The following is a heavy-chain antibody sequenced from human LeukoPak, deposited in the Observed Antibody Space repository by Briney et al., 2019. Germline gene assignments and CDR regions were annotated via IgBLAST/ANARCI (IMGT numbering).Heavy chain of an antibody. J-gene: IGHJ4*02. Sequence: HPGGSLRLSRAASGFTFSSYGMHWVRQAPGKGLEWVAVISYDGSNKYYADSVKGRFTISRDNSKNTLYLQMNSLRAEDTAVYYCAKAPPYYYDSSGPGDYWGQGTLVTVSS. CDR3: AKAPPYYYDSSGPGDY. CDR2: ISYDGSNK. D-gene: IGHD3-22*01. V-gene: IGHV3-30*18. CDR1: GFTFSSYG.